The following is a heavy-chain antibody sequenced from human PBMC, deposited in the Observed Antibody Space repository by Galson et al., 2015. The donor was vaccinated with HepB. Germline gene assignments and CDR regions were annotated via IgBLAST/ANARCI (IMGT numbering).Heavy chain of an antibody. D-gene: IGHD3-10*01. CDR2: VYSGGST. Sequence: SLRLSCAASGFTVSTDYMSWVRQAPGKGLERVSVVYSGGSTYYADSVKGRFTISRDNSKNTLYLQMNSLRAEDTAVYYCARPTMVRGVLYWYFHLWGRGTLVTVSS. CDR3: ARPTMVRGVLYWYFHL. CDR1: GFTVSTDY. J-gene: IGHJ2*01. V-gene: IGHV3-53*01.